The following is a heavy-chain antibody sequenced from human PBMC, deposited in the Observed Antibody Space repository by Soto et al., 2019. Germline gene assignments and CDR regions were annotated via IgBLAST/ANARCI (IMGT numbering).Heavy chain of an antibody. CDR2: ISAYNGNT. V-gene: IGHV1-18*01. CDR1: GYTFTSYG. D-gene: IGHD3-10*01. J-gene: IGHJ5*02. CDR3: ARGGSLWGSGSYRFDP. Sequence: QVQLVQSGAEVKKPGASVKVSCKASGYTFTSYGISWVRQAPGQGLEWMGWISAYNGNTNYAQKLQGRVTMTTDTSTSPGDMERRSLRSDDTAVYYCARGGSLWGSGSYRFDPWGKGTLVTVSS.